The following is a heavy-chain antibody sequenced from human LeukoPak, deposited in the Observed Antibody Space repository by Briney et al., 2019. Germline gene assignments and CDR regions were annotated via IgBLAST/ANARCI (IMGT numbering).Heavy chain of an antibody. J-gene: IGHJ4*02. CDR2: ISGDAGST. V-gene: IGHV3-23*01. CDR3: AKKYYYDSRGYYFDY. D-gene: IGHD3-22*01. CDR1: GXTFSSYG. Sequence: GGSLRLSCAASGXTFSSYGMSWVRQAPGKGLEWVSGISGDAGSTYYADSVKGRFTISRDNSKNTVYLQMSSLRAEDTAVYYCAKKYYYDSRGYYFDYWGQGTLVTVSS.